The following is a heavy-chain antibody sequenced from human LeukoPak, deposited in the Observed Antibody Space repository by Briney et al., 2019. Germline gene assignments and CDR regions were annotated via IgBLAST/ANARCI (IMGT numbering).Heavy chain of an antibody. D-gene: IGHD2-21*02. CDR2: IYTSGST. V-gene: IGHV4-61*02. CDR1: GGSISSGDYY. CDR3: ARDRGRLVVTGFDY. Sequence: SQTLSLTCTVSGGSISSGDYYWSWIRQPPGKGLEWIGRIYTSGSTNYNPSLKSRVTMSVDTSKNQFSLKLSSVTAADTAVYYCARDRGRLVVTGFDYWGQGSLVTVSS. J-gene: IGHJ4*02.